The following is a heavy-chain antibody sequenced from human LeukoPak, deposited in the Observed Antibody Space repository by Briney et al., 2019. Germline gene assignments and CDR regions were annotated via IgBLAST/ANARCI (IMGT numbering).Heavy chain of an antibody. CDR2: FDPEDGET. Sequence: VASVTVSCTVSGYTLTELSMHWVRQAPGKGLEWMGGFDPEDGETIYAQKFQGRVTMTEDTSTDTAYMELSSLRSEDTAVYYCATHPVLRYFDWLPRHNFDYWGQGTLVTVSS. J-gene: IGHJ4*02. CDR1: GYTLTELS. D-gene: IGHD3-9*01. CDR3: ATHPVLRYFDWLPRHNFDY. V-gene: IGHV1-24*01.